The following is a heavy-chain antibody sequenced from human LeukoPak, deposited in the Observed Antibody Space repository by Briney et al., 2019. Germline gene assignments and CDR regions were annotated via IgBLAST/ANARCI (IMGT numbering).Heavy chain of an antibody. D-gene: IGHD3-10*01. CDR3: AEIPSSMIRGVINY. Sequence: GGSLRPSCAASGFTFSSYAMSWVRQPPGRGLEWVSSISSSGDSTSYADSVKGRFTISRDNSKNTLYLQMNSLRAEDTAVYYCAEIPSSMIRGVINYWGQGTLVTVSS. CDR2: ISSSGDST. V-gene: IGHV3-23*01. J-gene: IGHJ4*02. CDR1: GFTFSSYA.